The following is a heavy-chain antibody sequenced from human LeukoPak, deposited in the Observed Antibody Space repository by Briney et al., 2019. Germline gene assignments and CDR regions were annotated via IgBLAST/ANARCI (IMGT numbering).Heavy chain of an antibody. CDR2: IYYSGST. Sequence: SETLSLTCTVSGGSISSYYRSWIRQPPGKGLEWIGYIYYSGSTNYNPSLKSRVTISVDTSKNQFSLKLSSVTAADTALYYCAIRFGRLEAGGTPFDSWGQGTLVTVSS. CDR3: AIRFGRLEAGGTPFDS. D-gene: IGHD6-13*01. CDR1: GGSISSYY. J-gene: IGHJ4*02. V-gene: IGHV4-59*12.